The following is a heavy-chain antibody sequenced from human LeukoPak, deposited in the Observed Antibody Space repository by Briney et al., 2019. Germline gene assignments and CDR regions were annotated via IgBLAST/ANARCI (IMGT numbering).Heavy chain of an antibody. J-gene: IGHJ3*01. CDR1: GGSINSYY. Sequence: SETLSLTCSVSGGSINSYYWSWIRQPPGKGLEWIGYIYYSGSTNYNPSLKSRVTLSVDMSKNQFSLNLGSVTAADTAVYYCARDPSAFAGAFDVWGQGTMLTVSS. V-gene: IGHV4-59*01. D-gene: IGHD1-26*01. CDR3: ARDPSAFAGAFDV. CDR2: IYYSGST.